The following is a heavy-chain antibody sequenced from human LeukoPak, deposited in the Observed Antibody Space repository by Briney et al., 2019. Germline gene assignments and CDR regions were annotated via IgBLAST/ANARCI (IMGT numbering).Heavy chain of an antibody. V-gene: IGHV1-45*02. CDR2: IIPFNGNT. D-gene: IGHD3-10*01. CDR3: ARTYGSGSYYNSYWFDP. J-gene: IGHJ5*02. Sequence: ASVKVSCKASVYTFPYRYLHWVRQAPGQALEWMGWIIPFNGNTNYAQKFQDRVTITRDRSMSTAYMELSRLRSDDTAVYYCARTYGSGSYYNSYWFDPWGQGTLVTVSS. CDR1: VYTFPYRY.